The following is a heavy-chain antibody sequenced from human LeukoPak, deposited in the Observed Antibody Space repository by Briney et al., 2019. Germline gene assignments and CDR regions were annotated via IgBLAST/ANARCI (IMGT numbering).Heavy chain of an antibody. D-gene: IGHD2-2*01. CDR3: AKLQSVVIPAAMLGFDY. Sequence: PGGSLRLSCAASGFTFSSYGMHWVRQAPGKGLEWVSGISASGANRHYADSVKGRFTISRDNSRDTLSVQINSLRAEDTAVYYCAKLQSVVIPAAMLGFDYWGQGILVTVSS. J-gene: IGHJ4*02. CDR2: ISASGANR. CDR1: GFTFSSYG. V-gene: IGHV3-23*01.